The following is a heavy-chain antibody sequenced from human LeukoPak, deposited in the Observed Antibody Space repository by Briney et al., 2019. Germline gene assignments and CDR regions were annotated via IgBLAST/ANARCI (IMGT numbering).Heavy chain of an antibody. D-gene: IGHD3-9*01. V-gene: IGHV3-74*03. CDR2: INDDGSKT. Sequence: GGSLRLSCEASGFIFRVFWMHWVRQAPGKGLEWVSHINDDGSKTPYADSVRGRFTISRDNAKNTLYLQMNTLRVEDTAVYYCTRDLMDYDVSTGLHHYYMDVWGQGTTVTVSS. J-gene: IGHJ6*02. CDR1: GFIFRVFW. CDR3: TRDLMDYDVSTGLHHYYMDV.